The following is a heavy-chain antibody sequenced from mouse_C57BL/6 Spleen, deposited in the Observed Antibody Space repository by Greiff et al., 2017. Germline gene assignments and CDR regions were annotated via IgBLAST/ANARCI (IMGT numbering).Heavy chain of an antibody. V-gene: IGHV5-6*01. CDR3: ARQLYDLWYFDV. J-gene: IGHJ1*03. CDR2: ISSGGSYT. D-gene: IGHD2-12*01. CDR1: GFTFSSYG. Sequence: EVKLMESGGDLVKPGGSLKLSCAASGFTFSSYGMSWVRQTPDKRLEWVATISSGGSYTYYPDSVKGRFTLSRDNAKNTLYLQMSSLKSEDTAIYYCARQLYDLWYFDVWGTGTTVTVSS.